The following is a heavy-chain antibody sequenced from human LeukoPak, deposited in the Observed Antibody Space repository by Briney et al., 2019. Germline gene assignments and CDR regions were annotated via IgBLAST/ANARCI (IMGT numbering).Heavy chain of an antibody. CDR2: IRSKANSYAT. D-gene: IGHD2-2*01. Sequence: GGSLRLSCAASGFTFSGSAMHWVRQASGKGLEWVGRIRSKANSYATAYAASVRGRFTISRDDSKNTAYLQMNSLKTEDTAVYYCTPTSTDMDVWGKGTTVTVSS. J-gene: IGHJ6*03. CDR3: TPTSTDMDV. V-gene: IGHV3-73*01. CDR1: GFTFSGSA.